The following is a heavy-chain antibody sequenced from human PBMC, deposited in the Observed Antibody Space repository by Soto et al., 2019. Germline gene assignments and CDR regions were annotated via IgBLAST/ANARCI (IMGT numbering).Heavy chain of an antibody. CDR1: GYSFTSYW. V-gene: IGHV5-10-1*01. CDR3: ARHPYRSASDDGMDV. Sequence: PGESLKISCKGSGYSFTSYWISWVRQMPGKGLEWMGRIDPSDSYTNYSPSFQGHVTISADKSISTAYLQWSSLKASDTAMYYCARHPYRSASDDGMDVWGQGTTVTVSS. D-gene: IGHD6-25*01. CDR2: IDPSDSYT. J-gene: IGHJ6*02.